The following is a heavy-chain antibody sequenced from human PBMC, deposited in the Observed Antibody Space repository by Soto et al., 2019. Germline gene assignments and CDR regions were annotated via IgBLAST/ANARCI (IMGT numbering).Heavy chain of an antibody. D-gene: IGHD3-16*02. Sequence: SETLSLTCTVSGGSISITFYYWGWIRQPPGKGLEWIGHIFHSGSTYYNPSLKSRVTISVDTSKNQFSLTLSSATAADTAVYYCARCXIMITFGGVLVPNWFDPWGQGTLVTVSS. J-gene: IGHJ5*02. CDR2: IFHSGST. CDR1: GGSISITFYY. V-gene: IGHV4-39*01. CDR3: ARCXIMITFGGVLVPNWFDP.